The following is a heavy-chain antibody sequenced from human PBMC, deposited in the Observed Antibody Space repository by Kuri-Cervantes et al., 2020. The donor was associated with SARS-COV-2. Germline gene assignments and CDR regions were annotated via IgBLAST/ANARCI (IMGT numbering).Heavy chain of an antibody. CDR3: ASYELGTTSSLDY. V-gene: IGHV1-69*13. Sequence: SVKVSCKASGGTFSSYAISWVRQAPGQGLEWMGGIIPIFGTANYAQKFQGRVTITADESTSTAYMELSSLRSEDTAVYYCASYELGTTSSLDYWGQGTMVTVSS. CDR2: IIPIFGTA. D-gene: IGHD7-27*01. CDR1: GGTFSSYA. J-gene: IGHJ4*02.